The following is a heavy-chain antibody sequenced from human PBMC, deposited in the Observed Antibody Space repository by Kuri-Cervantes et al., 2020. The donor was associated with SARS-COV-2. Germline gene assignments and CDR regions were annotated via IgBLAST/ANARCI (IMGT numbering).Heavy chain of an antibody. Sequence: GGSLRLSCAASGFTFSSYGMHWVRQAPGKGLEWVAFIRYDGSNKYYADSVKGRSTISRDNSKNTLYLQMNSLRAEDTAVYYCARVGGSYYYYYYMDVWGKGTTVTVSS. D-gene: IGHD1-26*01. J-gene: IGHJ6*03. CDR1: GFTFSSYG. CDR2: IRYDGSNK. CDR3: ARVGGSYYYYYYMDV. V-gene: IGHV3-30*02.